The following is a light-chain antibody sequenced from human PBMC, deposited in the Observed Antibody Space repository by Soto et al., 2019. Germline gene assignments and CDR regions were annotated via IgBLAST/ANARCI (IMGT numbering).Light chain of an antibody. J-gene: IGKJ1*01. Sequence: ESVLTQSPGTLSLSPGERATLSCRPSRGVTRSLAWFQQKAGQAPRLLIYGASTRATGIPDRFSGSGSGTDFTLIISRVEPEDFAVYYCLQHGTSPYTFGQGTKVDIK. CDR1: RGVTRS. CDR3: LQHGTSPYT. CDR2: GAS. V-gene: IGKV3-20*01.